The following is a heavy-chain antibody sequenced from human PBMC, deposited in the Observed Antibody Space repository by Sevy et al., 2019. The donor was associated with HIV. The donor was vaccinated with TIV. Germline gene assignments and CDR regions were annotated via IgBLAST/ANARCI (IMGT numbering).Heavy chain of an antibody. J-gene: IGHJ4*02. CDR3: ARSVGAAFVFDY. D-gene: IGHD2-15*01. CDR1: GFTFSTYS. Sequence: GGSLRLSCAASGFTFSTYSMNWVRQAPGKGLEWVSCLSSSSTYIFYADSVKGRFTISRDNAKNSLFLQMNSLRAEDTAVYYCARSVGAAFVFDYWGQGTLVTVSS. V-gene: IGHV3-21*01. CDR2: LSSSSTYI.